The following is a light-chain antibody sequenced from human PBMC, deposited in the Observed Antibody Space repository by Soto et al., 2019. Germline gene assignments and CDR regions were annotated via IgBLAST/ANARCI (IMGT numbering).Light chain of an antibody. V-gene: IGKV1-16*02. Sequence: DLQMNPSPSSLSASVGDRVTITFRASQDSSNYLAWFQLKPGKAPKSLIYGASRLQSGLPSKFSGSGSGTDFTLTISSLQSEDLAPYYCQQYNSYPRTFGQGTKVEIQ. CDR3: QQYNSYPRT. J-gene: IGKJ1*01. CDR2: GAS. CDR1: QDSSNY.